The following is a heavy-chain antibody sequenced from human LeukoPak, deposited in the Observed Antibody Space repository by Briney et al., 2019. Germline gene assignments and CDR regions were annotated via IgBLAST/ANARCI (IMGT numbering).Heavy chain of an antibody. Sequence: SVKVSCKASGGTFSSYAISWVRQAPGQGLEWMGGIIPIFGTANYAQKFQGRVTITADESTSTAYMELSSLRSEDTAVYYCARRYDSSEAFDYWGQGTLVTVSS. J-gene: IGHJ4*02. CDR1: GGTFSSYA. V-gene: IGHV1-69*01. CDR2: IIPIFGTA. CDR3: ARRYDSSEAFDY. D-gene: IGHD3-22*01.